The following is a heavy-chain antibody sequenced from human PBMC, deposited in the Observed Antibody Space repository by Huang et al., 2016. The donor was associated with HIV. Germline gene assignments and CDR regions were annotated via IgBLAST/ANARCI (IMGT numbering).Heavy chain of an antibody. D-gene: IGHD5-12*01. Sequence: QLQLQESGPGLVKPSETLSLFCTVSHGSVCIGSYYWGWIRQSPGKSLEGIGSIFYSGRPFYSPSLKSRVTITVDKSKNFFSLNLASVTAADTALYYCARRGWEYSGYEVFDSWGQGTLVAVSS. CDR2: IFYSGRP. V-gene: IGHV4-39*01. CDR1: HGSVCIGSYY. J-gene: IGHJ4*02. CDR3: ARRGWEYSGYEVFDS.